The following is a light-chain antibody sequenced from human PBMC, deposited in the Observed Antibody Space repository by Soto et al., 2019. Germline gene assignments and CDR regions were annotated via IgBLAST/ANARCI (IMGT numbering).Light chain of an antibody. V-gene: IGKV1-5*01. CDR2: DAS. CDR1: QSISSW. J-gene: IGKJ1*01. Sequence: DIQMTQSPSTLSASVGYIVAIAWRASQSISSWLAWYQQKPGKAPKLLIYDASTLESGVPSRFSGSGFGTEFSLTISSLQPDDFASYYCQQYNTLSGTFGQGTKVDI. CDR3: QQYNTLSGT.